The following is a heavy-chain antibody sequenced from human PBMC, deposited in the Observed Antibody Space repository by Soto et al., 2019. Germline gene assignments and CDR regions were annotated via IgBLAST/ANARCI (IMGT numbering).Heavy chain of an antibody. CDR3: ARVYDILTGYYFFPLNGPHNDAFDI. Sequence: ASVKVSCKASGYTFTSYAMHWVRQAPGQRLEWMGWINAGNGNTKYSQKFQGRVTITRDKSASTAYMELSSLRSEDTAVYYCARVYDILTGYYFFPLNGPHNDAFDIWGQGTMVTVSS. D-gene: IGHD3-9*01. J-gene: IGHJ3*02. V-gene: IGHV1-3*01. CDR2: INAGNGNT. CDR1: GYTFTSYA.